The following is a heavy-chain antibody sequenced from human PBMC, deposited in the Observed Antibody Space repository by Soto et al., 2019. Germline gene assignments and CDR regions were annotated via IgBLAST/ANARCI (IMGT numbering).Heavy chain of an antibody. Sequence: QVQLQESGPGLVKPSETLSLTCTVSGGSISSYYWSWIRQPPGKGLEWIGYIYYSGSTNYNPSLKSRVTISVDTSKNQFSRKLSSVTAADTAVYYCARERQLWLPTQTRYFDYWGQGTLVTVSS. CDR2: IYYSGST. D-gene: IGHD5-18*01. CDR3: ARERQLWLPTQTRYFDY. V-gene: IGHV4-59*01. J-gene: IGHJ4*02. CDR1: GGSISSYY.